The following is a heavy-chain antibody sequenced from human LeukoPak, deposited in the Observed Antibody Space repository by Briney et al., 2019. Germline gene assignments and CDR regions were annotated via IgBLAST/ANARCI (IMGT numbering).Heavy chain of an antibody. CDR3: ARDTRYDSSGYYSDY. Sequence: GGSLRLSCTASGFTFGDYAMSWFRQAPGKGLEWVSVIYSGGSTYYADSVKGRFTISRDNSKNTLYLQMNSLRAEDTAVYYCARDTRYDSSGYYSDYWGQGTLVTVSS. V-gene: IGHV3-66*01. D-gene: IGHD3-22*01. CDR2: IYSGGST. CDR1: GFTFGDYA. J-gene: IGHJ4*02.